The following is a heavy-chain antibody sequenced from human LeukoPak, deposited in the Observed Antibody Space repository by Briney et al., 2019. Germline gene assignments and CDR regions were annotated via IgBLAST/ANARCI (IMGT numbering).Heavy chain of an antibody. D-gene: IGHD3-3*01. CDR3: ARPRITIFGVVIDAFDI. CDR2: IYYSGST. V-gene: IGHV4-38-2*01. Sequence: PSETLSLTCAVPGYSISIGYYWGWIRQPPGKGLEWIGSIYYSGSTYYNPSLKSRVTISVDTSKNQFSLKLSSVTAADTAVYYCARPRITIFGVVIDAFDIWGQGTMVTVSS. CDR1: GYSISIGYY. J-gene: IGHJ3*02.